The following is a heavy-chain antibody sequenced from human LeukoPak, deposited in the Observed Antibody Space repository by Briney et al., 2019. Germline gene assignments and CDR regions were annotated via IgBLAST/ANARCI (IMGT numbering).Heavy chain of an antibody. J-gene: IGHJ4*02. CDR2: VHHSGSS. CDR3: TRGHWALDR. D-gene: IGHD7-27*01. CDR1: GASFTDYY. Sequence: SETLSLTCSISGASFTDYYWSWVRQPPGKAPEWIGYVHHSGSSNFDPSRVTISVDTTKNQFSLKLRSVTAADTAVYHCTRGHWALDRWSQGTLVTVSS. V-gene: IGHV4-59*12.